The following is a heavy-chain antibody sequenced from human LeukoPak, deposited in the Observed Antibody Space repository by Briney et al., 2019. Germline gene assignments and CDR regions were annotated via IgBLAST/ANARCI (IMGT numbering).Heavy chain of an antibody. CDR2: ISHSGST. D-gene: IGHD3/OR15-3a*01. V-gene: IGHV4-38-2*02. CDR3: ARQEIGLRSFDP. J-gene: IGHJ5*02. CDR1: GYSINSGYY. Sequence: PSETLSLTCTVSGYSINSGYYWAWIRQPPGKGLEWVGSISHSGSTYYNPSLRSRVTISGDTSKNQFSLKLNSVTAADTAVYYCARQEIGLRSFDPWGQGTLVTVSS.